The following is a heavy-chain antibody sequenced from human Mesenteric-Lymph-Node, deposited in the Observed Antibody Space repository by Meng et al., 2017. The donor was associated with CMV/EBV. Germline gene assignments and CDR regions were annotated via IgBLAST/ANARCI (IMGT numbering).Heavy chain of an antibody. CDR1: GFTFSSYG. V-gene: IGHV3-33*01. D-gene: IGHD2-2*01. CDR3: ARDRCSSTSCYGLYGMDV. J-gene: IGHJ6*02. Sequence: GGSLRLSCAASGFTFSSYGMHWVRQAPGKGLEWVAVIWYDGSNKYYADSVKGRFTISRDNSKNTLYLQMNSLRAEDTAVYYCARDRCSSTSCYGLYGMDVWGQGTTVTVSS. CDR2: IWYDGSNK.